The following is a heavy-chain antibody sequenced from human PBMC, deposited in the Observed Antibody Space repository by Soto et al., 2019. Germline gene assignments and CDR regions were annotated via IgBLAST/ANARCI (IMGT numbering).Heavy chain of an antibody. CDR1: GFTFTNEN. Sequence: EVQLVESGGGLVKPGGSLRLSCAASGFTFTNENMNWVRQAPGKGLEWVSSISSSSTYKNYADSVKGRFTISRDNDNNSLYLQMDGLRAEDTAVYYCARDPPLSMIVVVGVDDFWGQGPLVTVSS. D-gene: IGHD3-22*01. CDR3: ARDPPLSMIVVVGVDDF. CDR2: ISSSSTYK. V-gene: IGHV3-21*02. J-gene: IGHJ4*02.